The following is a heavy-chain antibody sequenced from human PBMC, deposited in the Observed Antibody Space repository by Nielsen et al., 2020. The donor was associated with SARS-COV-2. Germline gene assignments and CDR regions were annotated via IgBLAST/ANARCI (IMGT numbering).Heavy chain of an antibody. CDR2: ISWNSGSI. V-gene: IGHV3-9*01. Sequence: GGSLRLSCAASGFPFDDYAMHWVRQAPGKGLEWVSGISWNSGSIGYADSVKGRFTISRDNAKNSLYLQMNSLRAEDTALYYCAKDTGTVTTGYWGQGTLVTVSS. J-gene: IGHJ4*02. CDR1: GFPFDDYA. CDR3: AKDTGTVTTGY. D-gene: IGHD4-17*01.